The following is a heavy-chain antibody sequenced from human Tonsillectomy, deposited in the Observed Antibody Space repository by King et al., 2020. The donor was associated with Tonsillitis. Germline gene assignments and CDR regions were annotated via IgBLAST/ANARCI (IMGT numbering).Heavy chain of an antibody. V-gene: IGHV1-2*02. D-gene: IGHD1-26*01. J-gene: IGHJ5*02. Sequence: QLVQSGAEVKKPGASVKVSCKASGYTFTGYYIHWVRQAPGQGLEWMGWIDPNSGGTKYAQQFQGRVTMTTDTSITTASMDLTGLTSDDTALYYCARQGVGAAFDPWGQGTLVTVSS. CDR2: IDPNSGGT. CDR3: ARQGVGAAFDP. CDR1: GYTFTGYY.